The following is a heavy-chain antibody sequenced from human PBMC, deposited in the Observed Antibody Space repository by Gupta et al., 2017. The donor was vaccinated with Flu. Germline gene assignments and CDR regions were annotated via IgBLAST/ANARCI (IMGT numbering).Heavy chain of an antibody. V-gene: IGHV3-74*01. D-gene: IGHD2-15*01. CDR3: ARDGAGDCSGGSCYSWFDP. J-gene: IGHJ5*02. Sequence: HWVRQAPGKGLVWVSRIKSDGSSATYADSGKGRCTISRDNAKNTLYLQMNSLRAEDTAVYYCARDGAGDCSGGSCYSWFDPWGQGTLVTVSS. CDR2: IKSDGSSA.